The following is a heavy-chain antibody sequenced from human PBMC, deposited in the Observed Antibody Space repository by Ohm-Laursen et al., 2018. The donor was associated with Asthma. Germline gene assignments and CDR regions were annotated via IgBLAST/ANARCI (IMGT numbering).Heavy chain of an antibody. J-gene: IGHJ4*02. V-gene: IGHV3-21*01. Sequence: SLRLSCAASGYTFSRYSIHWVRQVPGKGLEWVASISTASTFIYYADSVRGRFTTSRDNAKNSVYLQMNSLRAEDTAVYYCARDLGTAMVWNYFDSWGQGTLVTVSS. D-gene: IGHD5-18*01. CDR1: GYTFSRYS. CDR3: ARDLGTAMVWNYFDS. CDR2: ISTASTFI.